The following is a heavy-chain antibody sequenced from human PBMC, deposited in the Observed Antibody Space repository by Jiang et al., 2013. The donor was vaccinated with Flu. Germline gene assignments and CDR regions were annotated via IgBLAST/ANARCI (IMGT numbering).Heavy chain of an antibody. CDR2: IYWDDDT. J-gene: IGHJ4*02. CDR3: AHSFFGGNSVLAFDY. Sequence: KPTQTLTLTCTVSGFSLSTTDVGVGWIRQSPGKALEWLALIYWDDDTRYNPSQKNELTITKDTSKNQVVLTMTNMAPEDTATYFCAHSFFGGNSVLAFDYWGQGSLVTVSA. CDR1: GFSLSTTDVG. D-gene: IGHD4-23*01. V-gene: IGHV2-5*02.